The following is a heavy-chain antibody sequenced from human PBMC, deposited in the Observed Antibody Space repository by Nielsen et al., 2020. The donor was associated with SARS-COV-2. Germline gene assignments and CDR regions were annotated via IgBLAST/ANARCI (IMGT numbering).Heavy chain of an antibody. CDR1: GGTFSSYA. J-gene: IGHJ4*02. Sequence: SVKVSCKASGGTFSSYAISWVRQAPGQGLEWMGGIIPIFGTANYAQKFQGRVTITADESTSTAYMELSSLRSEDTAVYYCALGAIRQLWLNYWGQGTLVTVSS. CDR2: IIPIFGTA. CDR3: ALGAIRQLWLNY. V-gene: IGHV1-69*13. D-gene: IGHD5-18*01.